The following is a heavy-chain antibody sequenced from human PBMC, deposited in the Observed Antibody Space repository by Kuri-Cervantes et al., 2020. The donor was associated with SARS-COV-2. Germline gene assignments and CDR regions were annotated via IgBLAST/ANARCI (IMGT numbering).Heavy chain of an antibody. D-gene: IGHD1-26*01. CDR3: ARDIVGAPYYYYYYMDV. Sequence: ASVKVSCKASGYTFTGYYMHWVRQAPGQGLEWMGIINPSGGSTSYAQKFQGRVTMTRDTSTSTVYMELRSLRSDDTAVYYCARDIVGAPYYYYYYMDVWGKGTTVTVSS. CDR1: GYTFTGYY. V-gene: IGHV1-46*01. J-gene: IGHJ6*03. CDR2: INPSGGST.